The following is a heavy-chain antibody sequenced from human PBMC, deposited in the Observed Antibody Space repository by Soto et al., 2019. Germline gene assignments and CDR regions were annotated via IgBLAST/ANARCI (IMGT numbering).Heavy chain of an antibody. CDR1: GYTFTSYG. CDR3: ARDLGGSYYAPVDY. V-gene: IGHV1-18*01. Sequence: QVQLVQSGAEVKKPGASVKVSCKASGYTFTSYGISWVRQAPGQGLEWMGWISAYNGNTKYAQKVQVRSTTTPNPSTGPAYMELRSLRSDDTAVYYGARDLGGSYYAPVDYWGQGTLVTVSS. D-gene: IGHD1-26*01. J-gene: IGHJ4*02. CDR2: ISAYNGNT.